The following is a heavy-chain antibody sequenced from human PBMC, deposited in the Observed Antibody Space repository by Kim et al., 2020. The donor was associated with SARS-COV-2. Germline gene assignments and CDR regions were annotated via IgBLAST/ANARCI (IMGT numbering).Heavy chain of an antibody. J-gene: IGHJ4*01. D-gene: IGHD4-17*01. V-gene: IGHV3-48*02. CDR2: ISTRSSTI. CDR1: GFFFSNYA. CDR3: ARGDRESYGDY. Sequence: GGSLRLSCAASGFFFSNYAMNWVRQAPGKGLEWVSYISTRSSTIYYADSVKGRFTISRDNVDNSLYLQVNSLRDEDTAVYYCARGDRESYGDY.